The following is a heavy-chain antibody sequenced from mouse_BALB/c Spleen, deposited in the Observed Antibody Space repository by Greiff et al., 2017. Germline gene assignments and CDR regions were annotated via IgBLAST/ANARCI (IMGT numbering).Heavy chain of an antibody. Sequence: VQLQQSGAELVRPGTSVKISCKASGYTFTNYWLGWVKQRPGHGLEWIGDIYPGGGYTNYNEKFKGKATLTADTSSSTAYMQLSSLTSEDSAVYFCARSYGYEKGYYFDYWGQGTTLTVSS. CDR2: IYPGGGYT. J-gene: IGHJ2*01. CDR1: GYTFTNYW. D-gene: IGHD2-2*01. V-gene: IGHV1-63*02. CDR3: ARSYGYEKGYYFDY.